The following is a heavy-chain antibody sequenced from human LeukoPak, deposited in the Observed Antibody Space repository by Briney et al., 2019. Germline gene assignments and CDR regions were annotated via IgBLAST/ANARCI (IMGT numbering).Heavy chain of an antibody. V-gene: IGHV3-7*01. J-gene: IGHJ3*02. D-gene: IGHD1-14*01. CDR3: AGDNPEGAFDI. CDR2: IKQDGSEK. Sequence: GGSLRLSCAASGFTFSSYWMSWVRQAPGKGLEWVANIKQDGSEKYYVDSVKGRFTISRDNAKNSLYLQMNSLRAEDTAVYYCAGDNPEGAFDIWGQGTMVTVSS. CDR1: GFTFSSYW.